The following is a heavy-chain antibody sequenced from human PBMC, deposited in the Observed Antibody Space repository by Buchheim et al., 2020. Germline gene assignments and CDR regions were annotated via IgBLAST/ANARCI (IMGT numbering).Heavy chain of an antibody. V-gene: IGHV1-69*01. CDR2: IIPIFGTA. CDR3: ARDLLRSYDFWSGYSNNYYYYMDV. J-gene: IGHJ6*03. CDR1: GGTFSSYA. D-gene: IGHD3-3*01. Sequence: QVQLVQSGAEVKKPGSSVKVSCKASGGTFSSYAISWVRQAPGQGLEWMGGIIPIFGTANYAQKFQGRVTITADESTSTAYMELSSLRSEDTAVYYCARDLLRSYDFWSGYSNNYYYYMDVWGKGTT.